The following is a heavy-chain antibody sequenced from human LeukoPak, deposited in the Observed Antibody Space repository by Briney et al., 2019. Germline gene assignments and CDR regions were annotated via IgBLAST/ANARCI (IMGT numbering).Heavy chain of an antibody. V-gene: IGHV1-18*01. CDR2: ISAYTGST. D-gene: IGHD1-26*01. CDR1: VYTFINYG. J-gene: IGHJ3*02. CDR3: ARTVGATGAFDI. Sequence: GASVKVSCKASVYTFINYGLTWVRQAPGQGFEWMGWISAYTGSTNYAQKLQGRVTMPTDQSTSTAYMDLRSLRSDDTAVYYCARTVGATGAFDIWGQGTMVIVSS.